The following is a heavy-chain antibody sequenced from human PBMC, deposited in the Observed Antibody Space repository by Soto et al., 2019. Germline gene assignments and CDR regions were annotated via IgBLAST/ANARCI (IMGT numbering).Heavy chain of an antibody. V-gene: IGHV1-2*04. J-gene: IGHJ6*03. D-gene: IGHD3-16*01. CDR3: ASGGNSNYYYYYMDV. Sequence: ASVKVSCKASGYTFTGYYMHWVRQAPGQGLEWMGWINPNSGGTNYAQKFQGWVTMTRDTSISTAYMELSRLRSDDTAVYYCASGGNSNYYYYYMDVWGKGTTVTVSS. CDR1: GYTFTGYY. CDR2: INPNSGGT.